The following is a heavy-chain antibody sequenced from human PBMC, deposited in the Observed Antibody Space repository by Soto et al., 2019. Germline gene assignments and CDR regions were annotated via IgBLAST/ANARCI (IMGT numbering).Heavy chain of an antibody. V-gene: IGHV1-8*01. CDR3: ARGSREHFPTRYFDY. Sequence: QVQLVQSGAEVKKPGASVKVSCKASGYTFTSYDINWVRQATGQGLEWMGWMNPNSGNTGYAQKFQGRVTMTRNTSISTAETELSSLRSEDTAVYYCARGSREHFPTRYFDYWGQGTLVTVSS. CDR1: GYTFTSYD. J-gene: IGHJ4*02. CDR2: MNPNSGNT.